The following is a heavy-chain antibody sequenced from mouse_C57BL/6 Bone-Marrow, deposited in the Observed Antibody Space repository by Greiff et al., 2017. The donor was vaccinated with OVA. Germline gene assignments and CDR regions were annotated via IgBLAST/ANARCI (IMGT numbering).Heavy chain of an antibody. CDR3: ARHGTAQATFDY. CDR1: GFSLTSYG. CDR2: IWSDGST. D-gene: IGHD3-2*02. V-gene: IGHV2-6-1*01. J-gene: IGHJ2*01. Sequence: QVQLQQSGPGLVAPSQSLSITCTVSGFSLTSYGVHWVRQPPGTGLEWLVVIWSDGSTTYNSALKSRLSISKDNSKSQVFLKMNSLQTDDTAMYYCARHGTAQATFDYWGQGTTLTVSS.